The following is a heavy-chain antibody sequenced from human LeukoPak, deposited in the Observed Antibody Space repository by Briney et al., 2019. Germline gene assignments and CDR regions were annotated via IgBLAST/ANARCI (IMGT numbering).Heavy chain of an antibody. D-gene: IGHD5-18*01. CDR3: ARVDTAMVAGGGDY. Sequence: ASVKVSCKASGYSFTGYYMHWVRQAPGQGLEWMGWINPNSGGTKYAQKFKGRVTMTRDTSISTAYMELSRLRSDDAAVYYCARVDTAMVAGGGDYWGQGTLVTVSS. V-gene: IGHV1-2*02. CDR2: INPNSGGT. J-gene: IGHJ4*02. CDR1: GYSFTGYY.